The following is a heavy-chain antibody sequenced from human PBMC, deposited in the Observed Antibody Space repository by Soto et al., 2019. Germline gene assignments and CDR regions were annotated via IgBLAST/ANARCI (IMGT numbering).Heavy chain of an antibody. CDR3: VRDSSYDY. Sequence: GASVKVSCKASGYTFTSYAMHWVRQAPGHRLEWLGWIHAGNGKTKYSPKFQGRVTITRDTSASTTYMELSSLRSEDTAVYYCVRDSSYDYWGQGTLVTVSS. D-gene: IGHD2-2*01. J-gene: IGHJ4*02. CDR2: IHAGNGKT. CDR1: GYTFTSYA. V-gene: IGHV1-3*01.